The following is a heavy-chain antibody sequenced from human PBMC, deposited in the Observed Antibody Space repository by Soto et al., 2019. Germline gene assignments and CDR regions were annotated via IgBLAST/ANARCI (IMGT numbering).Heavy chain of an antibody. V-gene: IGHV3-30*18. D-gene: IGHD6-13*01. Sequence: LRLSCAASGFTFSSYGMHWVRQAPGKGLEWVAVISYDGSNKYYADSVKGRFTISRDNSKNTLYLQMNSLRAEDTAVYYCAKGERTAAGAFDIWGQGTMVTVSS. CDR3: AKGERTAAGAFDI. CDR1: GFTFSSYG. CDR2: ISYDGSNK. J-gene: IGHJ3*02.